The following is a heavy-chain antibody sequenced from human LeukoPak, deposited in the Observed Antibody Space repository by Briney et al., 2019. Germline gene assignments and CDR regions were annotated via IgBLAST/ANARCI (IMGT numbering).Heavy chain of an antibody. Sequence: GSVWVSCAASASTFTSYWITWVRQATGQGPEWLGWFNPNSGNTCYSQTSQGRVPMTRNTSISTAYMELSSLRSEDTAVYYCARGKRWLQATMHYWGQGTLVSVSS. CDR3: ARGKRWLQATMHY. D-gene: IGHD5-24*01. CDR2: FNPNSGNT. CDR1: ASTFTSYW. V-gene: IGHV1-8*01. J-gene: IGHJ4*02.